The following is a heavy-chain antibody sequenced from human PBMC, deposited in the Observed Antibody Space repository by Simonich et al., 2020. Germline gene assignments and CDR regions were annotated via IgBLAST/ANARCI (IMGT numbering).Heavy chain of an antibody. V-gene: IGHV3-7*01. Sequence: EVQLVESGGGLVQPGGSLRLSCAASGFTFSSYWMSWVRQAPGKGLEWVANIKQDGSEKNYVDSVKGRFTISRDNAKNSLYLQMNSLRAEHTAVYYCARDGLGTAYYYYMDVWGKGTTVTVSS. J-gene: IGHJ6*03. D-gene: IGHD7-27*01. CDR1: GFTFSSYW. CDR3: ARDGLGTAYYYYMDV. CDR2: IKQDGSEK.